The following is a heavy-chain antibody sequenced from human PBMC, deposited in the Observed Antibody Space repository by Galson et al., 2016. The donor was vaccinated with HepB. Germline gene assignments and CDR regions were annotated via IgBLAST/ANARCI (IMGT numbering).Heavy chain of an antibody. Sequence: SETLSLTCTVSGGSIRSDTYYWAWIRQPPGRGLEWIGSIYYTDSTYFTPSLKSRVTISVDTSKNQFSLHLRSVTAADTAVYYCARDGGGAVVPAAIGWFDPWGQGTLVTVSS. CDR1: GGSIRSDTYY. V-gene: IGHV4-39*01. J-gene: IGHJ5*02. D-gene: IGHD2-2*02. CDR3: ARDGGGAVVPAAIGWFDP. CDR2: IYYTDST.